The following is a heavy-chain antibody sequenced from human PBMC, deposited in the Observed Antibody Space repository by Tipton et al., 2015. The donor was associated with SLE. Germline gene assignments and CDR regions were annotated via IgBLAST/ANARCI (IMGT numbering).Heavy chain of an antibody. CDR2: IYIYNSEKT. D-gene: IGHD3-22*01. J-gene: IGHJ4*02. V-gene: IGHV4-61*08. CDR1: GASITTEGYS. CDR3: ARGVGYYDSMGSWSYNPYLDS. Sequence: TLSLTCVVSGASITTEGYSWSWIRQPPGKGLEWIGYIYIYNSEKTRFNPSLTSRVTISVDTSKDEFSLILNYVTAADTAVYYCARGVGYYDSMGSWSYNPYLDSWGQGTLVTVSS.